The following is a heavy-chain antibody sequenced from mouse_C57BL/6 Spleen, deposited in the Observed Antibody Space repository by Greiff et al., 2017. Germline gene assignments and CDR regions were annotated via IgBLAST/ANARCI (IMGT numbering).Heavy chain of an antibody. CDR3: AREATVVGRAMDY. CDR2: IDPANGNT. J-gene: IGHJ4*01. V-gene: IGHV14-3*01. CDR1: GFNIKNSY. D-gene: IGHD1-1*01. Sequence: EVQLQQSVAELVRPGASVKLSCTASGFNIKNSYMHWVKQRPEQGLEWIGRIDPANGNTKYAPKFKGKATITADTSSNTAYLQLRSLTSEDTAIYYCAREATVVGRAMDYWGQGTSVTVSS.